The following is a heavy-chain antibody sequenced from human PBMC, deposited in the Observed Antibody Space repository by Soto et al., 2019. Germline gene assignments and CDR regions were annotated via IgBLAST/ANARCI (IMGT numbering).Heavy chain of an antibody. V-gene: IGHV3-23*03. Sequence: EVQLLESGGGSAQPGGSLRLSCAASGFTFRSYSMAWVRQAPGKGLEWISSIQNVGGTTYYADSVKGRFSISRDNSKDILILQMNSLRAEDTAVYYCAKLLYLGDPGFFVDSWGQGTLVTVSS. CDR2: IQNVGGTT. J-gene: IGHJ4*02. CDR1: GFTFRSYS. CDR3: AKLLYLGDPGFFVDS. D-gene: IGHD3-10*01.